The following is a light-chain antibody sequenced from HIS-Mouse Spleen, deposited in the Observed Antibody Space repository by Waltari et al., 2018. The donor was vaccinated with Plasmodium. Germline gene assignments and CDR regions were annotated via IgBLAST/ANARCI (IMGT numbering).Light chain of an antibody. V-gene: IGKV3-20*01. J-gene: IGKJ2*01. CDR3: QQYGSSPYT. Sequence: EIVLTQSPGTLSLSPGERANLSCRASQSVSSSYLAWYQQKPGLAPRLLIYGASSRATGIPDRFSGSGSGTDFTLTISRLEPEDFAVYYCQQYGSSPYTFGQGTKLEIK. CDR2: GAS. CDR1: QSVSSSY.